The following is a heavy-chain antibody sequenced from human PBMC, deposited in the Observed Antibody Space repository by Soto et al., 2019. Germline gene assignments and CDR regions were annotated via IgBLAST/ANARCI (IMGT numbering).Heavy chain of an antibody. J-gene: IGHJ6*02. CDR3: ARTETASSGWYFYHYGMDV. V-gene: IGHV5-51*01. CDR2: IYPGDSDT. Sequence: GESLKISCKGSGYSFTSYWIGWVRQMPGKGLEWMGIIYPGDSDTRYSPSFQGQVTISADKSISTAYLQWSSLKASDTAMYYCARTETASSGWYFYHYGMDVWGQGTTVTVSS. CDR1: GYSFTSYW. D-gene: IGHD6-19*01.